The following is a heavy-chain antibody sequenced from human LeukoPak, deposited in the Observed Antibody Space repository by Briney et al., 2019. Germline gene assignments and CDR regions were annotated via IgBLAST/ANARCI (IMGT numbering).Heavy chain of an antibody. CDR2: IKQDGSEK. V-gene: IGHV3-7*04. CDR1: GFTFSSYW. J-gene: IGHJ4*02. Sequence: PGGSLRLSCVASGFTFSSYWMGWVRQAPGKGLEWVANIKQDGSEKYYVDSVKGRFTISRDNAKNSLYLQMNSLRAEDTAVYYCARDPYFSFDYWGQGTLVTVSS. D-gene: IGHD2/OR15-2a*01. CDR3: ARDPYFSFDY.